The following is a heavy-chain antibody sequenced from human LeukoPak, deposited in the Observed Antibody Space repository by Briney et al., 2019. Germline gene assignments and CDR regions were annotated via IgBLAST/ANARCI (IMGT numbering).Heavy chain of an antibody. CDR3: ARESRGAMDV. J-gene: IGHJ6*02. D-gene: IGHD4-17*01. CDR1: GFTLSSYG. Sequence: GGSLRLSCAASGFTLSSYGMHWVRQAPGKGLEWVTLIWYDGSKKYYADSVKGRFTISRDNSKNTLYLQMNSLRAEDTAVYYCARESRGAMDVWGQGTTVTVSS. CDR2: IWYDGSKK. V-gene: IGHV3-33*01.